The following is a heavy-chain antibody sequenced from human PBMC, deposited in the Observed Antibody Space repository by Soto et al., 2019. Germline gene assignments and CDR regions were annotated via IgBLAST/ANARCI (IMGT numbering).Heavy chain of an antibody. V-gene: IGHV4-61*08. Sequence: SETLSLTFTVSGGSVSSGDYFWSWLRQSPGKRLEWIAYIYYSGSTNYNPSLKSRATISVDTSKSQVSLTLTSMTAADAALYYCARSPNYYYYGFDVWGQGTADTVSS. D-gene: IGHD3-10*01. CDR2: IYYSGST. CDR3: ARSPNYYYYGFDV. J-gene: IGHJ6*02. CDR1: GGSVSSGDYF.